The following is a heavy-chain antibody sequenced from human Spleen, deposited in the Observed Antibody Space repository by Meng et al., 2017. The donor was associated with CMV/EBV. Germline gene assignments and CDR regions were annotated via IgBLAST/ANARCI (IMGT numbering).Heavy chain of an antibody. CDR2: MYYGGST. V-gene: IGHV4-59*01. CDR3: ARGLGWFDP. D-gene: IGHD3-10*01. J-gene: IGHJ5*02. CDR1: GDSISVYY. Sequence: SETLSLTCTVSGDSISVYYWSWIRQPPGKGLEWIAYMYYGGSTDYNPSLKSRVTISVDTSKNQFSLKLSSVTAADTAVYYCARGLGWFDPWGQGTLVTVSS.